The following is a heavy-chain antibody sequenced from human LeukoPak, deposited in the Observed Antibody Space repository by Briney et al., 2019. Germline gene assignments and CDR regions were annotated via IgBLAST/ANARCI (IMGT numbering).Heavy chain of an antibody. CDR3: ARTTVTTRFDP. CDR2: IYDSGST. J-gene: IGHJ5*02. D-gene: IGHD4-17*01. V-gene: IGHV4-31*03. CDR1: GGSISSGAYY. Sequence: PSQTLSLTCTVSGGSISSGAYYWTCIRQHPGRGLEWIGYIYDSGSTYYNPSLKSRVSISVDTSKNQFSLRLTSVTAADTAVYYCARTTVTTRFDPWGQGTLVTVSS.